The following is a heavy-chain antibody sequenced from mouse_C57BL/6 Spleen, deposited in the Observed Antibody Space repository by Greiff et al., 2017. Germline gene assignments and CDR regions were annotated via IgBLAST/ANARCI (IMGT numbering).Heavy chain of an antibody. D-gene: IGHD4-1*01. CDR2: IYPGSGST. CDR1: GYTFTSYW. Sequence: VKLKQPGAELVKPGASVKMSCKASGYTFTSYWITWVKQRPGQGLEWIGDIYPGSGSTTYNEKFKSKATLTVDTSSSPAYMQLSSLTSEDSAVYYCARSGGYAMDYWGQGTSVTVSS. CDR3: ARSGGYAMDY. V-gene: IGHV1-55*01. J-gene: IGHJ4*01.